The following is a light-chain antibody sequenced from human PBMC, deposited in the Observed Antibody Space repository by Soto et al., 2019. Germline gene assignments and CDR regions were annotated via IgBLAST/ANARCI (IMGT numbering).Light chain of an antibody. CDR3: QKYNSAPRT. CDR1: QSVSSN. V-gene: IGKV3-15*01. CDR2: GAS. Sequence: EIVLTQSPATLSLSPGERATLSCRASQSVSSNLAWYQQKLGQAPRLLIYGASTRAAGIPARFSGSGSGTDFTLTISSLQPEDVATYYCQKYNSAPRTFGQGTKVDIK. J-gene: IGKJ1*01.